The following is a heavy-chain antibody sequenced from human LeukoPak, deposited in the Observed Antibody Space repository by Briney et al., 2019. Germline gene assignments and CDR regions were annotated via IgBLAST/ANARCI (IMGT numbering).Heavy chain of an antibody. CDR3: AREATWGQWYFDH. J-gene: IGHJ4*02. D-gene: IGHD6-19*01. Sequence: GTSLRLSCVASGFSFSNHGMHWVRQAPGKGLEWVSVIASDGGAKFHADSVKGRFTLSRDNPKNMFFLQMNLLTVEDTAIYYCAREATWGQWYFDHWGQGTPVTVSS. V-gene: IGHV3-30*03. CDR1: GFSFSNHG. CDR2: IASDGGAK.